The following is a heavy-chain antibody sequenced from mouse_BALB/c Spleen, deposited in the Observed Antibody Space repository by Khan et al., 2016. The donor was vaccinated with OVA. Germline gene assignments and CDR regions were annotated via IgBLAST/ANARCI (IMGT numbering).Heavy chain of an antibody. CDR1: GLTFSSFG. Sequence: EVELVESGGGLVQPGGSRKLSCAASGLTFSSFGMHWIRQAPKKGLEWVAYISSGSSTIYYVDTVKGRFTISRDNPKNTLFLQMTSLRSEDTAMYYCVRSGGNFHWYFDVWGAGTSVTVSS. J-gene: IGHJ1*01. CDR2: ISSGSSTI. CDR3: VRSGGNFHWYFDV. D-gene: IGHD2-1*01. V-gene: IGHV5-17*02.